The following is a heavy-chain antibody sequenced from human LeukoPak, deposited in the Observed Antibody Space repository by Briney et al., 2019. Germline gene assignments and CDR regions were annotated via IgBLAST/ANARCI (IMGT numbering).Heavy chain of an antibody. V-gene: IGHV3-23*01. CDR2: ISGSGGST. J-gene: IGHJ4*02. D-gene: IGHD3-10*01. Sequence: GSLRLSCAASGFTFSSYAMSWVRQAPGKGLEWVSAISGSGGSTYYADSVKGRFTISRDNSKNTLYLQMNSLRAEDTAVYYCAKGRPYYYGSGSYYNVFDYWGQGTLVTVSS. CDR3: AKGRPYYYGSGSYYNVFDY. CDR1: GFTFSSYA.